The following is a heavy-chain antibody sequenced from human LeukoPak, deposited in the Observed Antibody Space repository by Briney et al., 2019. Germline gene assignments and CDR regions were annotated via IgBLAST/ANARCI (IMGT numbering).Heavy chain of an antibody. CDR3: ARGDGYCSSTSRPIGD. V-gene: IGHV1-8*01. Sequence: GASVKVSCKASGYTFTSYDINWVRQATGQGLEWMGGMNPNSGNTGYAQKFQGRVTMTRNTSISTAYMELSSLRSEDTAVYYCARGDGYCSSTSRPIGDWGQGTLVTVSS. J-gene: IGHJ4*02. CDR2: MNPNSGNT. CDR1: GYTFTSYD. D-gene: IGHD2-2*01.